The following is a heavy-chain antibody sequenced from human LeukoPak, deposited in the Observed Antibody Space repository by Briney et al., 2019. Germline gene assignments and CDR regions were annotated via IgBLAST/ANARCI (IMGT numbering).Heavy chain of an antibody. Sequence: PGGSLRLSCAASGFTFSSYDMHWVRQATGKGLEWVSAIGTAGDPYYPGSVKGRFTISRENAKNSLYLQMNSLRAGDTAVYYCARGEGVDILTGYLSPSPLDYWGQGRVVTVSP. CDR2: IGTAGDP. D-gene: IGHD3-9*01. J-gene: IGHJ4*02. V-gene: IGHV3-13*05. CDR3: ARGEGVDILTGYLSPSPLDY. CDR1: GFTFSSYD.